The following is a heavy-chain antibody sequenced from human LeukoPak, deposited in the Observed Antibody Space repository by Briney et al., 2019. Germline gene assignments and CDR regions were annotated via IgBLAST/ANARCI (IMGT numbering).Heavy chain of an antibody. Sequence: QPGGSLRLSCAASGFTFSNYWMIWVRQAPGKGLEWVANINEDASKKYYVDSVEGRFTISRDDAKNSLYLQMNSLRAEDTAMYYCATSTYSSSPSWGQGTLVTVS. D-gene: IGHD6-6*01. V-gene: IGHV3-7*01. CDR3: ATSTYSSSPS. CDR1: GFTFSNYW. CDR2: INEDASKK. J-gene: IGHJ5*02.